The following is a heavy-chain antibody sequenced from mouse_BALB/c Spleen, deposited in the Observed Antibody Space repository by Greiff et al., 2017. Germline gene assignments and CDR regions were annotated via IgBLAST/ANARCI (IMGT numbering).Heavy chain of an antibody. CDR2: IYPGNVNT. V-gene: IGHV1S56*01. D-gene: IGHD2-1*01. CDR3: ARGGLYYGNYNFDY. Sequence: QVQLQQSGPELVKPGASVRISCKASGYTFTSYYIHWVKQRPGQGLEWIGWIYPGNVNTKYNEKFKGKATLTADKSSSTAYMQLSSLTSEDSAVYFCARGGLYYGNYNFDYWGQGTTLTVSS. CDR1: GYTFTSYY. J-gene: IGHJ2*01.